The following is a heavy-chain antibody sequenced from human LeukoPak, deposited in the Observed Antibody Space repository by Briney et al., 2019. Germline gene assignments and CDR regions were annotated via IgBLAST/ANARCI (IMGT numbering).Heavy chain of an antibody. CDR3: AKGTNWNYYFDY. CDR2: ISSSSSYI. J-gene: IGHJ4*02. Sequence: AGGSLRLSCAASGFTFSSYSMNWVRQAPGKGLEWVSSISSSSSYIYYADSVKGRFTISRDNAKNSLYLQMNSLRAEDTAVYYCAKGTNWNYYFDYWGQGTLVTVSS. D-gene: IGHD1-7*01. CDR1: GFTFSSYS. V-gene: IGHV3-21*01.